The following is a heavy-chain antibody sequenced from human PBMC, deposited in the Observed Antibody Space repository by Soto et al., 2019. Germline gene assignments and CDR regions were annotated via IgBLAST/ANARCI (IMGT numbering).Heavy chain of an antibody. J-gene: IGHJ5*02. CDR2: INHSGST. D-gene: IGHD3-10*01. Sequence: SETLSLTCAVYGGSFSGYYWSWIRQPSGKGLEWIGEINHSGSTNYNPSLKSRVTISVDTSKNQFSLKLSSVTAADTAVYYCARGLPHAIMTMVRGPLKRWFYPWGQGTLVTVSS. CDR1: GGSFSGYY. CDR3: ARGLPHAIMTMVRGPLKRWFYP. V-gene: IGHV4-34*01.